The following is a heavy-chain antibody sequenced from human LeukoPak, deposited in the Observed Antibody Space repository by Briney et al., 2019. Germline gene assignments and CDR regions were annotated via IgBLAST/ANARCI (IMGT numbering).Heavy chain of an antibody. CDR3: ARVIGYCSSTSCYRVYYGMDV. D-gene: IGHD2-2*02. CDR2: ISGSNSYI. V-gene: IGHV3-21*04. Sequence: GGSLRLSCAASGFTFSSYTMHWIRQAPGKGLEWVSSISGSNSYIFYADSVKGRFTVSRDNAKDSLYLQMNSLRAEDTAVYYCARVIGYCSSTSCYRVYYGMDVWGQGTTVTVSS. CDR1: GFTFSSYT. J-gene: IGHJ6*02.